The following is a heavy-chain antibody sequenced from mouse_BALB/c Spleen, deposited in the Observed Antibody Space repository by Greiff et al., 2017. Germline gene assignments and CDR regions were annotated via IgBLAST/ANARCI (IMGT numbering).Heavy chain of an antibody. Sequence: EVQLQESGGGLVKPGGSLKLSCAASGFAFSSSDMSWVRQTPEKRLEWVAYISSGGGSTYYPDTMKGRFTISRDNAKNTLYLQMSSLKSEDTAMYYCARQDYAMDYWGQGTSVTVSS. V-gene: IGHV5-12-1*01. J-gene: IGHJ4*01. CDR1: GFAFSSSD. CDR2: ISSGGGST. CDR3: ARQDYAMDY.